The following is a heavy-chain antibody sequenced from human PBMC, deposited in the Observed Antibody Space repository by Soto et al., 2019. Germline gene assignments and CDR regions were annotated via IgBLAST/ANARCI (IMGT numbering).Heavy chain of an antibody. CDR3: GKGKELGVVRYGLDA. CDR2: FGGDENYT. V-gene: IGHV3-74*01. D-gene: IGHD3-3*01. CDR1: GFSVKRYW. J-gene: IGHJ6*02. Sequence: GGSLRLSCVASGFSVKRYWMHWVRQAPGKGLVWLSRFGGDENYTDYADSVRGRFTISRDIAKNTIYLQMNSLRAEDTAVYYCGKGKELGVVRYGLDAWGQGTTVTAP.